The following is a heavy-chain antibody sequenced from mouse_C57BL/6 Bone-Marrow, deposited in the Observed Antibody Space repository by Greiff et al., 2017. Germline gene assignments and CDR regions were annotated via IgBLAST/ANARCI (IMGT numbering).Heavy chain of an antibody. CDR1: GFTFSSYG. J-gene: IGHJ2*01. CDR2: ISSGGSYT. D-gene: IGHD1-1*01. CDR3: ARDPYYYGSSPYYFDY. V-gene: IGHV5-6*01. Sequence: EVQGVESGGDLVKPGGSLKLSCAASGFTFSSYGMSWVRQTPDKRLEWVATISSGGSYTYYPDSVKGRFTISRDNAKNTLYLQMSSLKSEDTAMYYCARDPYYYGSSPYYFDYWGQGTTLTVSS.